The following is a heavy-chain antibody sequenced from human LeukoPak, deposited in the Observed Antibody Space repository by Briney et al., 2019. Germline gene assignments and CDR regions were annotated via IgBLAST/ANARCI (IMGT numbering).Heavy chain of an antibody. J-gene: IGHJ4*02. CDR2: ISLTGLT. Sequence: GSLRLSCAASGFTFDDYGMSWVRQPPGQGLEWIGEISLTGLTHYNPSLESRVTVSLDKSKNQLSLNLTSVTAADTAVYYCSRENGAFSPFGYWGQGTLVTVLS. V-gene: IGHV4-4*02. CDR3: SRENGAFSPFGY. D-gene: IGHD2-8*01. CDR1: GFTFDDYG.